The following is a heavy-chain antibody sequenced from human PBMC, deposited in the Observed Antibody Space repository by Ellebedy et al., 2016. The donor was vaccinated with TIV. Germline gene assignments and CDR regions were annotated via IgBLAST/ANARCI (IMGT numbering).Heavy chain of an antibody. V-gene: IGHV3-23*01. CDR3: AKPQSTSGWYAYWFFDF. D-gene: IGHD6-19*01. Sequence: GESLKISCAASGFIFSSHAMNWVRLVPGKGLEWVAHLSGSATNTYYAYSVKGRFTVSRDTYKNTLYLQMDNLRPDDTAIYFCAKPQSTSGWYAYWFFDFWGRGTQVTVSS. CDR1: GFIFSSHA. J-gene: IGHJ2*01. CDR2: LSGSATNT.